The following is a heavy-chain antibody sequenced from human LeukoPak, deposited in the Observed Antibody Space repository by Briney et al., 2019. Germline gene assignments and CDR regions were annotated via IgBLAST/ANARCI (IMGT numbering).Heavy chain of an antibody. CDR1: GFTFSSYN. D-gene: IGHD1-26*01. CDR3: ARRKRVGATSEDYYYYMDV. J-gene: IGHJ6*03. CDR2: ISSSGSTI. V-gene: IGHV3-48*04. Sequence: PGGSLRLSCAASGFTFSSYNMNWVRQAPGKGLEWVSYISSSGSTIYYADSVKGRFTISRDNAKNSLYLQMNSLRAEDTAVYYCARRKRVGATSEDYYYYMDVWGKGTTVTVSS.